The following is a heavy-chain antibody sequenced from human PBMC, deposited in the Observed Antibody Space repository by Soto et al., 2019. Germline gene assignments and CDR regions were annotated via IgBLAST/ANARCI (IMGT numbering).Heavy chain of an antibody. CDR1: GFSVTDHY. V-gene: IGHV3-53*01. J-gene: IGHJ4*02. D-gene: IGHD3-3*01. CDR2: LYTGGSA. CDR3: ATRSNAWSTYLDH. Sequence: GGSLRLSCAASGFSVTDHYMTWVRQAPGKGLAWVSVLYTGGSAYYGDSVKGRFTISRDSSTNTLYLQMNSLKVGDKAFYFRATRSNAWSTYLDHWSEGTLVTVSS.